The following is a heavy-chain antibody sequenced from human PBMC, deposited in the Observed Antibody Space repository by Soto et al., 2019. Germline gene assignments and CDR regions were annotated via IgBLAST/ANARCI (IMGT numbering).Heavy chain of an antibody. CDR3: ARDLGWELQHQHPGGYFDY. D-gene: IGHD1-26*01. V-gene: IGHV1-69*01. Sequence: QVQLVQSGAEVNKPGSSVKVSCKDSGGTFSSYAISWVRQAPGQGLEWMGVIIPIFGTANYAQTFQGRVTITADESTSTAYMELSSLRSEDTAVYSCARDLGWELQHQHPGGYFDYWGQGTLVTVSS. CDR2: IIPIFGTA. CDR1: GGTFSSYA. J-gene: IGHJ4*02.